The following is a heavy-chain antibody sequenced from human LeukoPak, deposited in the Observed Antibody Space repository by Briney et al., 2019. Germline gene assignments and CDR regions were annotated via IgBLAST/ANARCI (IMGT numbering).Heavy chain of an antibody. J-gene: IGHJ3*02. CDR1: EFTYSVYW. D-gene: IGHD3-22*01. CDR2: IKHDGSET. CDR3: VRHYYDSSGWSFDM. Sequence: GGSLRLSCAASEFTYSVYWMGWVRQAPGKGLEWVADIKHDGSETYHVDFVKGRFTISRDNAESSLYLQMNSLRAEDTALYYCVRHYYDSSGWSFDMWGQGTMVTVSP. V-gene: IGHV3-7*01.